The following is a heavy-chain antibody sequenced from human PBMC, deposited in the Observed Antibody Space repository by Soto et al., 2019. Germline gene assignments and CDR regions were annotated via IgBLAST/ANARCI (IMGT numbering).Heavy chain of an antibody. J-gene: IGHJ4*02. CDR3: ARSDGNYHLDC. Sequence: QVQLQESGPGLVTPSGTLSLTCAVSGGSISENWWSWVRQPPGKGLEWIGEIFHAGYTNYNPSLKSRVTLSIDPSRIQFSLHMISVTDADTAMYFCARSDGNYHLDCWGQGTLATVSS. CDR1: GGSISENW. V-gene: IGHV4-4*02. D-gene: IGHD1-7*01. CDR2: IFHAGYT.